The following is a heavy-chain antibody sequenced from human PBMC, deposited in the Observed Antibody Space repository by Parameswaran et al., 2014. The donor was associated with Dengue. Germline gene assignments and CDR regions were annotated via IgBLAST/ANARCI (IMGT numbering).Heavy chain of an antibody. V-gene: IGHV1-18*01. CDR2: ISAYNGNT. CDR3: ARGPTEYCSSTSCYGVYYYYYGMDV. D-gene: IGHD2-2*01. J-gene: IGHJ6*02. Sequence: WVRQAPGQGLEWMGWISAYNGNTNYAQKLQGRVTMTTDTSTSTAYMELRSLRSDDTAVYYCARGPTEYCSSTSCYGVYYYYYGMDVWGQGTTVTVSS.